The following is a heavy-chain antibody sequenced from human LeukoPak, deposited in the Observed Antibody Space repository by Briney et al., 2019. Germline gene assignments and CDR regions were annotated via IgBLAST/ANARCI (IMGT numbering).Heavy chain of an antibody. Sequence: PSETLSLTCTVSGGSISSYYWSWIRQPAGKGLEWIGRIYTSGSTNYNPSLKSRVTMSVDTSKNQFSLKLSSVTAADTAVYYCARDCSSTSCNWFDPWGQGTLVTVSS. CDR2: IYTSGST. V-gene: IGHV4-4*07. CDR3: ARDCSSTSCNWFDP. J-gene: IGHJ5*02. D-gene: IGHD2-2*01. CDR1: GGSISSYY.